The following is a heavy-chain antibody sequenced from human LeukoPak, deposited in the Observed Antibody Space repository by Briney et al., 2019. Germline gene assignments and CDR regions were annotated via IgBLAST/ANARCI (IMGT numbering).Heavy chain of an antibody. CDR1: GNYW. CDR2: INSDGSWT. Sequence: GGSLRLSCAASGNYWMHWVRQVPGKGLVWVSHINSDGSWTSYADSVKGRFTISRDNSKNTLYLQMNSLRAEDTAVYYCARGQNIPAWGQGTLVTVSS. V-gene: IGHV3-74*01. D-gene: IGHD1/OR15-1a*01. CDR3: ARGQNIPA. J-gene: IGHJ4*02.